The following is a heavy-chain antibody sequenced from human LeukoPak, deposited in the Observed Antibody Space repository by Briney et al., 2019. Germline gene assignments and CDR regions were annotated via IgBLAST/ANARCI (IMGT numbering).Heavy chain of an antibody. CDR1: GGPISSSGSC. CDR3: AGQRRPTVTSDFDY. CDR2: IYYSGST. J-gene: IGHJ4*02. D-gene: IGHD4-17*01. Sequence: SETLSLTCTVSGGPISSSGSCWGWVRQPPGKGLEWIGYIYYSGSTYYNPSLKSRVTISVDTSKNQFSLNLSSVTAADTAVHYCAGQRRPTVTSDFDYWGQGTLVTVSS. V-gene: IGHV4-39*01.